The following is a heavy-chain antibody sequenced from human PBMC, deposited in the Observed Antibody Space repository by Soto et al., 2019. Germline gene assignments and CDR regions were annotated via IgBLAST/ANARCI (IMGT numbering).Heavy chain of an antibody. V-gene: IGHV4-31*03. J-gene: IGHJ6*02. CDR2: IYRSGNA. CDR3: ARKNDFSPGSFCYSGLDV. CDR1: GGSISSGGYY. D-gene: IGHD3-9*01. Sequence: SETLSLTCTVSGGSISSGGYYWSWIRQLPGKGLEWMGYIYRSGNAYYNPSLESRLTISVDTSKNQFSLKLSSVTAADTAVYYCARKNDFSPGSFCYSGLDVWGHGTTVTVYS.